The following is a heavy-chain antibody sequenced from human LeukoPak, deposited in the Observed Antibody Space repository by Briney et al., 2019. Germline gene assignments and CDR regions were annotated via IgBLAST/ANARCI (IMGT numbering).Heavy chain of an antibody. CDR3: ARDYDFWSGYYTGVFDY. J-gene: IGHJ4*02. Sequence: PGGSLRLSCAASGFTFNSYSMNWVRQAPGKGLEWVSYISSGSSTMYYADSVKGRFTISRDNAKNSLYLQMNSLRAEDTAVYYRARDYDFWSGYYTGVFDYWGQGTLVTVSS. CDR2: ISSGSSTM. V-gene: IGHV3-48*01. CDR1: GFTFNSYS. D-gene: IGHD3-3*01.